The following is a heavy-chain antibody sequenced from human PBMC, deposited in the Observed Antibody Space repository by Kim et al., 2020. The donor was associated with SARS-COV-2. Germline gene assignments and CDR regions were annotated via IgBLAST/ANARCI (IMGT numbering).Heavy chain of an antibody. CDR3: VNYGPDG. CDR2: GGTT. D-gene: IGHD4-17*01. Sequence: GGTTDYPAPVKGRFTISRDASKNTLYLQMTGLKTEDTAVYYCVNYGPDGWGQGTLVTVSS. V-gene: IGHV3-15*01. J-gene: IGHJ4*02.